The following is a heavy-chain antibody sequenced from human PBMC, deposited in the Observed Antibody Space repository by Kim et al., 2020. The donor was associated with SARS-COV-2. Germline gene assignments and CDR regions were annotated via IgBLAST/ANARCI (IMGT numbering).Heavy chain of an antibody. CDR2: INAGDGNT. V-gene: IGHV1-3*01. Sequence: ASVKVSCKASGYTFTSFAIHWVRQAPGQRLEWMGWINAGDGNTKYSQKFQGRVTITRDTSASAAYMELSSLRSEDTAVYYCARARGVGVANWFDPCGQGTLVTVSS. CDR3: ARARGVGVANWFDP. CDR1: GYTFTSFA. D-gene: IGHD1-26*01. J-gene: IGHJ5*02.